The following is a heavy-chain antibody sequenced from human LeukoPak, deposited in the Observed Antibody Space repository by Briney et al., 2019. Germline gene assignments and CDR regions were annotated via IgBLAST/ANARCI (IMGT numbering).Heavy chain of an antibody. CDR2: INPNSGGT. Sequence: GASVKVSCKASGYTFTGYYMHWVRQAPGQGLEWMGWINPNSGGTNYAQKFQGRVTMTRDTPISTAYMELTSLRSDDTAVYYCARAEVIDYWGQGTLVTVPS. D-gene: IGHD3-22*01. V-gene: IGHV1-2*02. CDR1: GYTFTGYY. CDR3: ARAEVIDY. J-gene: IGHJ4*02.